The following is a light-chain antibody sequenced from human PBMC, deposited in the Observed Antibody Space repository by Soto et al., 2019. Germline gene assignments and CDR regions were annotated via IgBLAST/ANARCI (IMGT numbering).Light chain of an antibody. CDR3: QLRSNWPPLYT. CDR2: DAS. V-gene: IGKV3-11*01. J-gene: IGKJ2*01. Sequence: EIVLTQSPATLSLSPGESATLSCRASQSVSNYLAWYQQKPGQAPRLLISDASNRATGIPARFSGSGSGTDFTLTISSLEPEDFAVYYCQLRSNWPPLYTFGQGTKLDIK. CDR1: QSVSNY.